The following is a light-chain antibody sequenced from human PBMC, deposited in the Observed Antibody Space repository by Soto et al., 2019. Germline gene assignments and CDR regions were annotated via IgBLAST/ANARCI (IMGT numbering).Light chain of an antibody. CDR1: SSDVGGYNY. V-gene: IGLV2-8*01. Sequence: QSALTQPPSASGSPGQSVTISCTGTSSDVGGYNYVSWYQQHPGKAPKLMIYDVGKRPSGVPDRFSGSKSGNTASLTVSGLQAEDEADYSCSSYAGSNIPSVFGTGTKVTVL. CDR2: DVG. CDR3: SSYAGSNIPSV. J-gene: IGLJ1*01.